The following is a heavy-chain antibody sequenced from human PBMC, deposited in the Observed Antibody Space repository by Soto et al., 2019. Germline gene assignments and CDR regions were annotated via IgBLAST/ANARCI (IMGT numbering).Heavy chain of an antibody. J-gene: IGHJ6*02. Sequence: QVQLVQSGAEVKKPESSVKVSCKASGGTFSNFAISWVRQAPGRGLEWMGGIVPIIGTATYAQKFQGRVTITADESTSTGYMELSSLTSEDTAVYYCARCLLRHFDWLLQFYYFGMDVWGQGTTVTVSS. D-gene: IGHD3-9*01. CDR2: IVPIIGTA. CDR1: GGTFSNFA. CDR3: ARCLLRHFDWLLQFYYFGMDV. V-gene: IGHV1-69*01.